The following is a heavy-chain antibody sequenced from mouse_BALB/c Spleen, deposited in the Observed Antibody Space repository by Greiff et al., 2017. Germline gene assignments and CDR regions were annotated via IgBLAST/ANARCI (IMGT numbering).Heavy chain of an antibody. CDR2: IYPGNSDT. Sequence: DVQLQQSGTVLARPGASVKMSCKASGYSFTSYWMHWVKQRPGQGLEWIGAIYPGNSDTSYNQKFKGKAKLTAVTSASTAYMELSSLTNEDSAVYYCTRGVLRYWYFDVWGAGTTVTVSS. V-gene: IGHV1-5*01. CDR3: TRGVLRYWYFDV. J-gene: IGHJ1*01. CDR1: GYSFTSYW. D-gene: IGHD1-1*01.